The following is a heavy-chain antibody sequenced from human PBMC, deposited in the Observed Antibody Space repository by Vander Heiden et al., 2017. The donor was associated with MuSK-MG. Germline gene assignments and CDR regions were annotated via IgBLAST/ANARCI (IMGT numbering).Heavy chain of an antibody. CDR2: IYYSGST. Sequence: QVQLPESGPGLAKPSETLALTCSVSGVSISSYYWSWIRPPPGEGLEWIGYIYYSGSTNYNPSLKSRVTISVDTSKNQFSLKLSSVTAADTAVYYCAREGYCSSTSCHSHYYYYYMDVWGKGTTVTVSS. CDR1: GVSISSYY. D-gene: IGHD2-2*01. CDR3: AREGYCSSTSCHSHYYYYYMDV. J-gene: IGHJ6*03. V-gene: IGHV4-59*01.